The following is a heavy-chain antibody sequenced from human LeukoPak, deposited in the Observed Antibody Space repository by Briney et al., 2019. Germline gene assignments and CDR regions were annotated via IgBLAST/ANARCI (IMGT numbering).Heavy chain of an antibody. Sequence: GGSLRLSCAASGFTFSSYGMHWVRQAPGKGLEWVAFIRYDGSNKYYADSVKGRFTISRDNSMNTLYLQMNSLRAEDTAVYYCANSGGDCSSTSCYPLDYWGQGTLVTVSS. CDR2: IRYDGSNK. V-gene: IGHV3-30*02. J-gene: IGHJ4*02. CDR1: GFTFSSYG. D-gene: IGHD2-2*01. CDR3: ANSGGDCSSTSCYPLDY.